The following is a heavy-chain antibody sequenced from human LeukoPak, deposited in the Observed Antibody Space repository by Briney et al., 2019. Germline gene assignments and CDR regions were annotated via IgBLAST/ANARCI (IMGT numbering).Heavy chain of an antibody. V-gene: IGHV4-31*03. CDR3: ARVRYYGSGEEIDP. CDR2: IYHGGNT. Sequence: SETLSLTCTVSGGSISSGGYFWSWIRQNPGKGLEWIGYIYHGGNTYYNPSLKSRVTTSVDTSKNQFSLTLSSVTAADTAMYYCARVRYYGSGEEIDPWGQGTLVTVSS. D-gene: IGHD3-10*01. J-gene: IGHJ5*02. CDR1: GGSISSGGYF.